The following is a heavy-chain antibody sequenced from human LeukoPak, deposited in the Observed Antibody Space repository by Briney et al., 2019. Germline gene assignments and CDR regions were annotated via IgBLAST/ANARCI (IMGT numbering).Heavy chain of an antibody. V-gene: IGHV1-8*01. D-gene: IGHD3-10*01. CDR2: MNPNSGNT. CDR1: GYTFTSYD. Sequence: ASVKVSCKASGYTFTSYDINWVRQATGQGLEWMGWMNPNSGNTGYAQKFQGRVTMTRNTSISTAYMELSSLRSEDTAVYYCARGRKDYGSGSFSYWGQGTLVTVSS. J-gene: IGHJ4*02. CDR3: ARGRKDYGSGSFSY.